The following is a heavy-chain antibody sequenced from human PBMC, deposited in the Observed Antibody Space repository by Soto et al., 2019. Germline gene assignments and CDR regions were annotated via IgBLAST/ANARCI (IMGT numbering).Heavy chain of an antibody. V-gene: IGHV1-69*12. CDR1: GGTFSSYA. J-gene: IGHJ4*02. D-gene: IGHD2-21*02. Sequence: QVQLVQSGAEVKKPGSSVKVSCKASGGTFSSYAISWVRQAPGQGLEWMGGIIPIFGTANYAQKLQGRVTITADESTTTAYMGLSSLRSEDTAVYYCARERRAYRDCYHCYYFDFWGQGALVTVSS. CDR2: IIPIFGTA. CDR3: ARERRAYRDCYHCYYFDF.